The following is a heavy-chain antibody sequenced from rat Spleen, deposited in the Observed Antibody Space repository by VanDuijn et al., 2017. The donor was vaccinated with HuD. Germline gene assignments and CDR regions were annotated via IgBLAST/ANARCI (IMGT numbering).Heavy chain of an antibody. CDR2: ISYDGGSI. V-gene: IGHV5-29*01. CDR3: ARRHYGYTDYFDY. D-gene: IGHD1-9*01. Sequence: EVQLVESDGGLVQPGRSLKLSCAASGFTYSNYVMAWVRQAPKRGLEWVAYISYDGGSIYYRDSVKGRFTISRDNAKSTLNLQMDSLRSEDTATYYCARRHYGYTDYFDYWGQGVMVTVSS. J-gene: IGHJ2*01. CDR1: GFTYSNYV.